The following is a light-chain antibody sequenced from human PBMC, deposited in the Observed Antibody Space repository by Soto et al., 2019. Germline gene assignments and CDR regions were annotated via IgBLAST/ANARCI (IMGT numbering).Light chain of an antibody. CDR2: DTS. Sequence: EIVMTQSPATLSVSPGEGATLSCRASQCIGDTLAWYQQKPSQTPRLLIYDTSIMAAVFTARFSGSRSEAEFTLTISNMQSEDFASYYCQHYVTWPLTFDGGTKVESK. V-gene: IGKV3-15*01. CDR3: QHYVTWPLT. CDR1: QCIGDT. J-gene: IGKJ4*01.